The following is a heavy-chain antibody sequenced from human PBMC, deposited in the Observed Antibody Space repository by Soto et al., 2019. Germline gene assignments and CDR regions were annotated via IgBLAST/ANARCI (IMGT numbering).Heavy chain of an antibody. Sequence: QLQLQESGPGLVKPSETLSLTCTVSGGSISSSSYYWGWIRQPPGKGLEWIGSIYYSGSTYYNPSLSSRVTISVDTSKNQFSLKLSSVTAADTAVYYCASGGSGSYYYPFDYWGQGTLVTVSS. V-gene: IGHV4-39*01. D-gene: IGHD3-10*01. CDR2: IYYSGST. CDR3: ASGGSGSYYYPFDY. CDR1: GGSISSSSYY. J-gene: IGHJ4*02.